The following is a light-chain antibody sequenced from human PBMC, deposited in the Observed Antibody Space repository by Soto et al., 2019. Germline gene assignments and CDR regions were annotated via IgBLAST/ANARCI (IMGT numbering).Light chain of an antibody. Sequence: EIMMKQSPATLSVTPGERATLSCRASQSVSSHLAWYQQKPGQAPRLLIYDASNRATGIPARFSGSGSVTDFTLTISSLEPEDFAVYYCQQRSNWATFGPGTRWIS. CDR3: QQRSNWAT. CDR2: DAS. V-gene: IGKV3-11*01. CDR1: QSVSSH. J-gene: IGKJ3*01.